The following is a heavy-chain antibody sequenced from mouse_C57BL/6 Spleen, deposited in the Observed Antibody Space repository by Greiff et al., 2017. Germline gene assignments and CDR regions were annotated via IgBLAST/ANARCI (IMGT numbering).Heavy chain of an antibody. D-gene: IGHD1-1*01. Sequence: VQRVESGAELMKPGASVKLSCKATGYTFTGYWIEWVKQRPGHGLEWIGEILPGSGSTNYNEKFKGKATFTADTSSNTAYMQLSSLTTEDSAIYYCARRGDYYGSSYYAMDYWGQGTSVTVSS. CDR3: ARRGDYYGSSYYAMDY. CDR1: GYTFTGYW. J-gene: IGHJ4*01. V-gene: IGHV1-9*01. CDR2: ILPGSGST.